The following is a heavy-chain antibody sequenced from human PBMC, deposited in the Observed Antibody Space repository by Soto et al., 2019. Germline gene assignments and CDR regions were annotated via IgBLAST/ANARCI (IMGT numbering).Heavy chain of an antibody. D-gene: IGHD1-26*01. CDR1: GYTFTSYG. V-gene: IGHV1-18*04. CDR2: VSAYNGTT. CDR3: ARDSTWEKYSYHDTDV. Sequence: ASLKFSWKPSGYTFTSYGSSWVRLAPRQGLEWMGWVSAYNGTTNYAQNLQGRVTMTTDTSTSTAYMELRSLSSDDTAVYHCARDSTWEKYSYHDTDVWGEATTVTVSS. J-gene: IGHJ6*04.